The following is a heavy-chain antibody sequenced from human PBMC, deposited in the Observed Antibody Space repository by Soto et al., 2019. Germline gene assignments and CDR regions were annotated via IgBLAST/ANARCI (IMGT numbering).Heavy chain of an antibody. CDR2: INPNTGDT. CDR3: ARDPIGGGAPYYFDS. Sequence: QVQLVQSGAEVKKPGASVKVSCKASGYSFTDYYIYWLRQAPGQGPEWLGGINPNTGDTNFAQRFQGRVTMTRDTSIRTAYMELSRLRSDDAAVYYCARDPIGGGAPYYFDSWGQGTLVTVSS. V-gene: IGHV1-2*02. J-gene: IGHJ4*02. D-gene: IGHD3-16*01. CDR1: GYSFTDYY.